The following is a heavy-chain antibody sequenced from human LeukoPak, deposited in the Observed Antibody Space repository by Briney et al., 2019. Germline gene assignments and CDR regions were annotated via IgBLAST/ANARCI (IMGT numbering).Heavy chain of an antibody. D-gene: IGHD2-15*01. J-gene: IGHJ5*02. Sequence: PGGSLRLSCTVSGFIFSDSWMAWIRQAPGKGLEWVAIIEKNGSGKNYVDSVKGRFIISRDNAKNSLFPQMDSLKVEDTAIYFCTTDRWYSADHWGQGTLVTVSS. V-gene: IGHV3-7*03. CDR2: IEKNGSGK. CDR3: TTDRWYSADH. CDR1: GFIFSDSW.